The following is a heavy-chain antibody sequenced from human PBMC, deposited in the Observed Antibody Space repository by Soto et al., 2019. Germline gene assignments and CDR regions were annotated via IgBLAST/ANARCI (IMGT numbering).Heavy chain of an antibody. CDR2: IIPIFGTA. Sequence: SVKVSCKASGGTFSSYAISWVRQAPGQGLEWMGGIIPIFGTANYAQKFQGRVTITADESTSTAYMELSSLRSEDTAVYYCARDNRPGDMAFDAFDIWGQGTMVTVSS. CDR1: GGTFSSYA. V-gene: IGHV1-69*13. CDR3: ARDNRPGDMAFDAFDI. D-gene: IGHD2-15*01. J-gene: IGHJ3*02.